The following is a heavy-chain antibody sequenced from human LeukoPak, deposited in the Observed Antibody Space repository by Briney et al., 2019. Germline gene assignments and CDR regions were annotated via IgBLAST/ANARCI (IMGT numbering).Heavy chain of an antibody. CDR3: ARVSSKATVRGLITKKNYFYYYMDV. CDR2: IKQDGSEK. Sequence: GGSLRLSCAASGFTFSSYAMHWVRQAPGKGLEWVANIKQDGSEKYYVDSVKGRFTISRDNAKNSLYLPMNSLRAEDTAVYYCARVSSKATVRGLITKKNYFYYYMDVWGKGTTVTISS. V-gene: IGHV3-7*01. CDR1: GFTFSSYA. D-gene: IGHD3-10*01. J-gene: IGHJ6*03.